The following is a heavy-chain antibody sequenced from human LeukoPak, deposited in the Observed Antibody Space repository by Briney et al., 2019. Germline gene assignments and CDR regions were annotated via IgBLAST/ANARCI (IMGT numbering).Heavy chain of an antibody. CDR3: ARGRTHYYDSSGYVAWFDP. CDR2: IIPIFGIA. Sequence: SVKVPCKASGGTFSSYAISWVRQAPGQGLEWMGRIIPIFGIANYAQKFQGRVTITADKSTSTAYMELSSLRSEDTAVYYCARGRTHYYDSSGYVAWFDPWGQGTLVTVSS. J-gene: IGHJ5*02. CDR1: GGTFSSYA. D-gene: IGHD3-22*01. V-gene: IGHV1-69*04.